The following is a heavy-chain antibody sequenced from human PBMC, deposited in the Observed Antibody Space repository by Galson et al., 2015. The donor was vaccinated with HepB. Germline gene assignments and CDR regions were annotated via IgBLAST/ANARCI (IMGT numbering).Heavy chain of an antibody. J-gene: IGHJ6*02. V-gene: IGHV3-15*01. Sequence: SLRLSCAGYGFTFSSYWMSWVRQAPGKGLEWVGCIKSKTDGGTTDYAAPVKGRFTISRDDSKNTLYLQMNSLKTEDTAVYYCTTTGIAVAGIYYYYGMDVWGQGTTVTVSS. D-gene: IGHD6-19*01. CDR1: GFTFSSYW. CDR2: IKSKTDGGTT. CDR3: TTTGIAVAGIYYYYGMDV.